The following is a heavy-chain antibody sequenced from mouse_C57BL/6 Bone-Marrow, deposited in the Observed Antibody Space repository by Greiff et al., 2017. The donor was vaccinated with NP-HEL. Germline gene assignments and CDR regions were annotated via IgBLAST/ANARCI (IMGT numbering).Heavy chain of an antibody. CDR2: ISYDGSN. V-gene: IGHV3-6*01. CDR1: GYSITSGYY. Sequence: EVQVVESGPGLVKPSQSLSLTCSVTGYSITSGYYWNWIRQFPGNKLEWMGYISYDGSNNYNPSLKNRISITRDTSKNQFFLKLNSVTTEDTATYYCARVPYCSNYPGWGQGTLVTVSA. J-gene: IGHJ3*01. CDR3: ARVPYCSNYPG. D-gene: IGHD2-5*01.